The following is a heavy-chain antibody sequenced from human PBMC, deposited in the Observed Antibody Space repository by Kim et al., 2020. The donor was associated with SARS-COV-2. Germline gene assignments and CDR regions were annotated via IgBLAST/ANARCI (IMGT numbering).Heavy chain of an antibody. CDR1: GYTFTSCA. CDR2: ITGDNGDT. CDR3: ARGAGGYAGYILDD. V-gene: IGHV1-3*01. D-gene: IGHD3-16*01. Sequence: ASVKVSCKTSGYTFTSCAIHWVRQAPGQGLEWMGCITGDNGDTRYSQKFQGRVTITRDTSATTSYMEMSSLTSEDTAVYYCARGAGGYAGYILDDWGQGT. J-gene: IGHJ4*02.